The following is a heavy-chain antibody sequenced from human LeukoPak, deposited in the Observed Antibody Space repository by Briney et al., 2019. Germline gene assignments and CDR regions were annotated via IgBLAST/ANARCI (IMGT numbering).Heavy chain of an antibody. J-gene: IGHJ4*02. CDR2: IDWDDDK. CDR1: GFSLSTSGMC. Sequence: VSGPALVKPTQTLTLTCTFSGFSLSTSGMCVSWVRQPPGKALEWLALIDWDDDKYYSTSLKTRPTISKDTSKNPVPLTMTHMDPVDTPTYYCARTPASIVGARYFDYWGQGTLVTVSS. V-gene: IGHV2-70*20. D-gene: IGHD1-26*01. CDR3: ARTPASIVGARYFDY.